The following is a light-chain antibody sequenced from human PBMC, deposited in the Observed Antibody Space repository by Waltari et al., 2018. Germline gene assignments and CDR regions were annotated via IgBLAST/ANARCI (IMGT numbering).Light chain of an antibody. CDR3: QQTNSFPLT. CDR1: QGISNL. CDR2: LAS. Sequence: DIQMTQSPSSVSASVGDRVTTTCPASQGISNLVAWYQQKSGKAPKLLISLASTLQSGVPSRFSGSGSGTDFTLTISSLQAEDFAAYYCQQTNSFPLTFGGGTKVEIK. J-gene: IGKJ4*01. V-gene: IGKV1D-12*01.